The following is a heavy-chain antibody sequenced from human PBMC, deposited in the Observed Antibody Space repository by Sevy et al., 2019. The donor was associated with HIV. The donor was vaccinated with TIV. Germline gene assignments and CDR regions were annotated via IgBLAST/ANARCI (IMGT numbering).Heavy chain of an antibody. CDR2: IRYDGSNE. V-gene: IGHV3-30*02. CDR3: AKDRKVLLVVYARPFDVFDI. D-gene: IGHD2-8*02. Sequence: GGSLRLSCAASGFTFSNHDMHWVRQAPGKGLEWVAFIRYDGSNEYYADSLKGRFTISRDNSKNTLYLQMNSLRTEDTAVYYCAKDRKVLLVVYARPFDVFDIWGQGTMVTVSS. J-gene: IGHJ3*02. CDR1: GFTFSNHD.